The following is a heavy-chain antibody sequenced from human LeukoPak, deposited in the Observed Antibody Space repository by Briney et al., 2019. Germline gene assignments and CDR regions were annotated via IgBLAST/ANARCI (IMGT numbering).Heavy chain of an antibody. CDR1: GFTFGDYA. CDR2: IRSKAYGGTT. CDR3: TRVVRGRLVPARAFDI. Sequence: PGGSLRLSCTASGFTFGDYAMSWVRQAPGKGLEWVGFIRSKAYGGTTEYAASVKGRFTISRDDSKSIAYLQMNSLKTEDTAVYYCTRVVRGRLVPARAFDIWGQGTMVTVSS. V-gene: IGHV3-49*04. D-gene: IGHD2-2*01. J-gene: IGHJ3*02.